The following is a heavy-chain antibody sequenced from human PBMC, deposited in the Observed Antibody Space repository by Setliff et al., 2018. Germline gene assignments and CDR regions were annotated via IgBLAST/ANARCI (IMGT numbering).Heavy chain of an antibody. CDR2: IYFGGNT. J-gene: IGHJ6*03. Sequence: TLSLTCTVPGGSISDNGYFWGWVRQPPGKGLEWIGNIYFGGNTYFNPSFKSRVTMSIDTSNSQFSLKLSSVTAADTAVYYCARLSGFLYIDVWGKGTTVTVSS. CDR3: ARLSGFLYIDV. CDR1: GGSISDNGYF. V-gene: IGHV4-39*07. D-gene: IGHD3-3*01.